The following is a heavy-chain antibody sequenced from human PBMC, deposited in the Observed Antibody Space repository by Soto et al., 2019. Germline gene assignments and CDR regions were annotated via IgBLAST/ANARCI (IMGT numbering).Heavy chain of an antibody. D-gene: IGHD3-3*01. J-gene: IGHJ5*02. V-gene: IGHV3-33*01. CDR2: IWYDGSNK. CDR1: GFTFSSYG. Sequence: GGSLRLSCAASGFTFSSYGMHWVRQAPGKGLEWVAVIWYDGSNKYYADSVKGRFTISRDNSKNTLYLQMNSLRAEDTAVYYCARANSDLIRFLEWPIRFDPWGQGTLVTVSS. CDR3: ARANSDLIRFLEWPIRFDP.